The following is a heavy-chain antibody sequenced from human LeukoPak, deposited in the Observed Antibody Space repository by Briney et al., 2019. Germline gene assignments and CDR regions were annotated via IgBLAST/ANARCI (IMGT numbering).Heavy chain of an antibody. J-gene: IGHJ4*02. Sequence: GGSLRLSCAASGFTFINYAMTLLRQAPWKGLKWVSGISGSGGSTYYADSVKGRFTISRDNSKNTLYLQMKSLRAEDTAVYYCAKTYQLISYFDYWGQGTLVTVSS. CDR1: GFTFINYA. CDR2: ISGSGGST. V-gene: IGHV3-23*01. D-gene: IGHD5-24*01. CDR3: AKTYQLISYFDY.